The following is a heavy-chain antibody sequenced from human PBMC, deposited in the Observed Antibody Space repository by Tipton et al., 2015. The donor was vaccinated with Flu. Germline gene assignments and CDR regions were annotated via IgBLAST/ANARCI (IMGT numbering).Heavy chain of an antibody. Sequence: SLRLSCAGSGFTFSTYAMHWGRLAPGKGLEWVAMISYDGNNKYYADSVKGRFTISRDNSKNTLFLQMNNLRTEDTAVYYCARDSYENSGYHGSLDLWGQGTLVTVS. J-gene: IGHJ4*03. CDR2: ISYDGNNK. V-gene: IGHV3-30*03. CDR3: ARDSYENSGYHGSLDL. CDR1: GFTFSTYA. D-gene: IGHD3-22*01.